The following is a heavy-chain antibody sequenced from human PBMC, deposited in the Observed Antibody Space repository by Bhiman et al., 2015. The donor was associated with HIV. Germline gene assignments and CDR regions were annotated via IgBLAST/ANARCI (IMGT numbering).Heavy chain of an antibody. V-gene: IGHV3-33*06. CDR2: IWFDGSMK. D-gene: IGHD3-3*01. Sequence: QVQLVESGGGVVQPGRSLRLSCAASGFSFESYGMHWVRKAPGKGLEWVALIWFDGSMKHYPDSVKGRFIISRDNSKNMVYLQMNSLRAEDTAVYYCAKDYAIFGVAIMRDGLPFDAFDIWGQGTMVTVSS. CDR1: GFSFESYG. CDR3: AKDYAIFGVAIMRDGLPFDAFDI. J-gene: IGHJ3*02.